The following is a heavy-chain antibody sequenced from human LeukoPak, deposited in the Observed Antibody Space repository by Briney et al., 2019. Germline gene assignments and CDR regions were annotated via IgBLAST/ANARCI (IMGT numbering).Heavy chain of an antibody. CDR3: ARDMVRGVSYFDY. Sequence: GGSLRLSCAASGFTVSSNYMSWVRQAPGKGLEWVSVIYSGGSTYYADSVKGRFTISRDNSKNTLYLQMNSLRAEDTAVYYCARDMVRGVSYFDYWGQGTLVTVSS. CDR1: GFTVSSNY. V-gene: IGHV3-66*01. D-gene: IGHD3-10*01. J-gene: IGHJ4*02. CDR2: IYSGGST.